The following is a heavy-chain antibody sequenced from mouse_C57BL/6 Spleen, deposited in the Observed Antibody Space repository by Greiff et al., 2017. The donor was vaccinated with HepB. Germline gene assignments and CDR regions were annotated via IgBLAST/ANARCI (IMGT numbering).Heavy chain of an antibody. V-gene: IGHV8-12*01. D-gene: IGHD1-1*01. Sequence: QVTLKESGPGILQSSQTLSLTCSFSGFSLSTSGMGVSWIRQPSGKGLEWLAHIYWDDDKRYNPSLKSRLTISKDTSRNQVFLKITSVDTADTATYYCARNYYGSSYDDFAYWGQGTLVTVSA. CDR1: GFSLSTSGMG. CDR3: ARNYYGSSYDDFAY. J-gene: IGHJ3*01. CDR2: IYWDDDK.